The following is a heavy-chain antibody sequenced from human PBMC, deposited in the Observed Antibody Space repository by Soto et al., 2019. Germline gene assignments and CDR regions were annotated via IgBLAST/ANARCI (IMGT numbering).Heavy chain of an antibody. J-gene: IGHJ5*02. CDR2: IIPIFGTA. CDR3: AAGASSDTGDR. V-gene: IGHV1-69*13. Sequence: SVKVSCKASGGTFSSYAISWVRQAPGQGLAWMGGIIPIFGTANYAQKFQGRMTITSDESTTTSYMELNSLTSDDTAVYYCAAGASSDTGDRWGQGTLVTFSS. D-gene: IGHD5-18*01. CDR1: GGTFSSYA.